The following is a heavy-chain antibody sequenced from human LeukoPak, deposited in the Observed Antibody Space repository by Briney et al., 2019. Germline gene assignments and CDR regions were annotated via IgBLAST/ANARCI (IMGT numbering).Heavy chain of an antibody. V-gene: IGHV1-18*01. CDR2: ISTYDAKT. Sequence: PSVNVSCKASGYTLARFGVNWVRQAPGHGLEWMGWISTYDAKTHYAERLQDRFTMTRDISASTVYMELRSLTSDDTAVYYRARDNRSPGPVFADYWGQGTLVTVSS. D-gene: IGHD1-14*01. CDR1: GYTLARFG. CDR3: ARDNRSPGPVFADY. J-gene: IGHJ4*02.